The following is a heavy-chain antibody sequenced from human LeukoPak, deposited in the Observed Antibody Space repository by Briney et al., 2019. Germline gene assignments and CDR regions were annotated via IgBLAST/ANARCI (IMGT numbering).Heavy chain of an antibody. D-gene: IGHD6-13*01. J-gene: IGHJ3*02. Sequence: SGRSLRLSCAASGFSFSSFAMTWVRQTPGKGQEWVSGVSDSGGTTYYADSVKGRFTISRDNSKNTLYLQMNSLRAEDTAVYYCAKSKAAVGGVFDIWGQGTMVTVSS. CDR2: VSDSGGTT. CDR1: GFSFSSFA. CDR3: AKSKAAVGGVFDI. V-gene: IGHV3-23*01.